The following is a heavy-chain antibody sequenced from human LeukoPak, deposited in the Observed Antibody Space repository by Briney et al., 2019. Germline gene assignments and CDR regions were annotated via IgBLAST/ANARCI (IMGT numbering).Heavy chain of an antibody. CDR1: GGSISSSSYY. Sequence: SETLSLTCTVSGGSISSSSYYWGWIRQPPGKGLEWIGSIYYSGSTYYNPSLKSRVTISVDTSKNQFSLKLSSVTAADTAVYYCARDLVDCSGGSCYPGYYYYYMDVWGKGTTVTVSS. V-gene: IGHV4-39*07. J-gene: IGHJ6*03. CDR3: ARDLVDCSGGSCYPGYYYYYMDV. CDR2: IYYSGST. D-gene: IGHD2-15*01.